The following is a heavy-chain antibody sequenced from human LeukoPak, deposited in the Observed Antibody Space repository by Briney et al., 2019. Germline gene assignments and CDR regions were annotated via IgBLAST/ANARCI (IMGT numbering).Heavy chain of an antibody. CDR1: GFTFGDFA. V-gene: IGHV3-49*04. D-gene: IGHD1-1*01. J-gene: IGHJ4*02. CDR3: TRDHRDDWNPGYYFDY. Sequence: GGSLRLSCTASGFTFGDFAMNWVRQAPGKGLEWVGFIKTKVYGGTTEYAVSVKGRFTISRDDSKAIAYLQTNSLKTEDTAVYFCTRDHRDDWNPGYYFDYWGQGTLVTVSS. CDR2: IKTKVYGGTT.